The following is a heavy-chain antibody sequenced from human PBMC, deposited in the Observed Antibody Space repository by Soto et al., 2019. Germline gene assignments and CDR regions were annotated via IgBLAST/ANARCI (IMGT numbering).Heavy chain of an antibody. Sequence: QVQLRESGPGLVEASGTLSLTCEVSTGSISSGNWWSWVRQPPGKGQEWIGEIYYTGATNYNPSLKSRITMTIDKSKDHFSLSLRSATAADTAVYYCARVFSSGSGWMYYFDFWGQGTLVSVSS. CDR3: ARVFSSGSGWMYYFDF. V-gene: IGHV4-4*02. J-gene: IGHJ4*02. CDR2: IYYTGAT. CDR1: TGSISSGNW. D-gene: IGHD6-25*01.